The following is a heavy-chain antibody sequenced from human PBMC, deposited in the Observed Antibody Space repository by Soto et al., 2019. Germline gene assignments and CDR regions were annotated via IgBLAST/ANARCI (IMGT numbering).Heavy chain of an antibody. Sequence: ASVKVSCKASGYTFTGYYMHWVRQAPGQGLEWMGWINPNSGGTNYAQKFQGWVTMTRDTSISTAYMELSRLRSDDTAAYYCARARGPNVLLYFDWPNHDGMDVRGQGTTVTVSS. CDR2: INPNSGGT. CDR1: GYTFTGYY. D-gene: IGHD3-9*01. V-gene: IGHV1-2*04. J-gene: IGHJ6*02. CDR3: ARARGPNVLLYFDWPNHDGMDV.